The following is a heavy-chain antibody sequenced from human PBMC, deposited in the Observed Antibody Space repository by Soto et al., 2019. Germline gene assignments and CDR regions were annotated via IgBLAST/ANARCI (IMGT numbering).Heavy chain of an antibody. CDR1: GGSISSYY. CDR3: ARAQNWFDP. CDR2: IYYSGST. V-gene: IGHV4-59*01. Sequence: PSETLSLTCTVSGGSISSYYWSWIRQPPGKGLEWIGYIYYSGSTNYNPSLKSRVTISVDTSKNQFSLKLSSVTAADTAVYYCARAQNWFDPWGQGTLVTVSS. J-gene: IGHJ5*02.